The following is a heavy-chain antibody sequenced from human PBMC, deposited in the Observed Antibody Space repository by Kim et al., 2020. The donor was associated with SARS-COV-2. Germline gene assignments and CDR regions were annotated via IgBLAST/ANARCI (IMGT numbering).Heavy chain of an antibody. CDR1: GFTFSSYG. V-gene: IGHV3-30*18. J-gene: IGHJ4*02. CDR3: AKDVELELHLFDY. D-gene: IGHD1-7*01. Sequence: GGSLRLSCAASGFTFSSYGMHWVRQAPGKGLEWVAVISYDGSNKYYADSVKGRFTISRDNSKNTLYLQMNSLRAEDTAVYYCAKDVELELHLFDYWGQGTLVTVSS. CDR2: ISYDGSNK.